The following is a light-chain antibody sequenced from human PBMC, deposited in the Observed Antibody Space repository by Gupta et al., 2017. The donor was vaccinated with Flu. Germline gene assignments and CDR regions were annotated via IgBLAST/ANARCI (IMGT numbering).Light chain of an antibody. CDR2: DVS. J-gene: IGKJ4*01. CDR1: QSVSSF. Sequence: EIVLTPSPATLSLSPGDRATLSCRASQSVSSFLAWYQQKPGQAPRLLIYDVSKRATGIPARFSGSGSGTDFTLTISSLEPEDFAVYFCQQRSDWLTFGGGTKVEIK. V-gene: IGKV3-11*01. CDR3: QQRSDWLT.